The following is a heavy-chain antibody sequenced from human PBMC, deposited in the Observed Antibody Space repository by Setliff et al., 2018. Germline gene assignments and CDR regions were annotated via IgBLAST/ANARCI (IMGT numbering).Heavy chain of an antibody. J-gene: IGHJ5*02. CDR3: ARSFTAQPAMLRGNWFDP. V-gene: IGHV4-39*07. D-gene: IGHD3-16*01. Sequence: PSETLSLTCTVAGGSISSSTNYWGWIRQPPGKGLEWIGNIYDRGSTHYNPTLKCRMTISEDTSKSHSSLKLSSVNAADTDLYYCARSFTAQPAMLRGNWFDPWGRGTLVTVSS. CDR1: GGSISSSTNY. CDR2: IYDRGST.